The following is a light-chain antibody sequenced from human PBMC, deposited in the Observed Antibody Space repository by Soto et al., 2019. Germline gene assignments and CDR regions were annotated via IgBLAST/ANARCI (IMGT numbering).Light chain of an antibody. V-gene: IGKV3-20*01. CDR3: YQYGSSITWT. CDR1: QSVTSNY. J-gene: IGKJ1*01. CDR2: AAS. Sequence: EVVLTQSPGTVSLSPGERATLSCRASQSVTSNYLAWYQQKPGQAPRLLIYAASSRATGIPDRFSGSGFGTDFTLSISRLEPEDFAVYYCYQYGSSITWTFGQGTKVEIK.